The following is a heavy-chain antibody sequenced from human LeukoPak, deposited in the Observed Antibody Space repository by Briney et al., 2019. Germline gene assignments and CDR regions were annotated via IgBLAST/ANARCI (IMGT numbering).Heavy chain of an antibody. J-gene: IGHJ6*03. Sequence: GESPKISCKGSGYSFTSYWIGWVRQMPGKGLEWMGLIYPGDSDTRYSPSFQGQVTFSADKSISTAYLQWSSLKASDSAMYYCARRDYYYYYLDVWGKGTTVTVSS. CDR2: IYPGDSDT. V-gene: IGHV5-51*01. CDR3: ARRDYYYYYLDV. CDR1: GYSFTSYW.